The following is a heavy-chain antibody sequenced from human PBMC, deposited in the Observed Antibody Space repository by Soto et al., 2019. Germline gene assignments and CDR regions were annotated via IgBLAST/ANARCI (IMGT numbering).Heavy chain of an antibody. V-gene: IGHV4-39*02. J-gene: IGHJ4*02. CDR2: VDYSGST. CDR1: GGSISSSSNY. D-gene: IGHD5-12*01. CDR3: AMSTPGGWLRFFDY. Sequence: SETLSLTCTVSGGSISSSSNYWGWIRQPPGKGLEYIGSVDYSGSTYYNPSLNSQVTISVDTSRNHFSLNLRSVSATDTAVYYCAMSTPGGWLRFFDYWGQGILVTVSS.